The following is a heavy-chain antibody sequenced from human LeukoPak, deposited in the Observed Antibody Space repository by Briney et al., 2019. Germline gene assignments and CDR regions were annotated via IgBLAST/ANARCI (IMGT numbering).Heavy chain of an antibody. CDR2: IRSKAYGGTT. Sequence: HPGGSLRLSCTASGFTFGDYAMSWFRQAPGKGLEWVGFIRSKAYGGTTEYAASVKGRFTISRDDSKSIAYLQMNSLKTEDTAVYYCTREEGFEYSSSSGDYFDYWGQGTLVTVSS. J-gene: IGHJ4*02. CDR3: TREEGFEYSSSSGDYFDY. CDR1: GFTFGDYA. V-gene: IGHV3-49*03. D-gene: IGHD6-6*01.